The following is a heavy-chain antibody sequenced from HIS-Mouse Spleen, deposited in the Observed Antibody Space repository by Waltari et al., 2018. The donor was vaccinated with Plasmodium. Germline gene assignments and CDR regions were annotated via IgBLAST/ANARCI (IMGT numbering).Heavy chain of an antibody. CDR3: ASSWYWYFDL. D-gene: IGHD6-13*01. V-gene: IGHV3-7*01. CDR2: RNQDGSEK. J-gene: IGHJ2*01. Sequence: EVQLVESGGGLVQPGGSLRLSCAASGFTFSSYWMSWVRQAPGEGREWVANRNQDGSEKYYVDSVKGRFTISRDNAKNSLYLQMNSLRAEDTAVYYCASSWYWYFDLWGRGTLVTVSS. CDR1: GFTFSSYW.